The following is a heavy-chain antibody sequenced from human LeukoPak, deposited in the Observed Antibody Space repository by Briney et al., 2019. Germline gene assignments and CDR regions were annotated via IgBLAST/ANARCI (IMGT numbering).Heavy chain of an antibody. CDR1: GGSISSDY. CDR3: ARHSPRFLEYLDY. J-gene: IGHJ4*02. V-gene: IGHV4-59*08. D-gene: IGHD3-3*01. CDR2: CHYSGST. Sequence: SETLSLTCTVSGGSISSDYWSWIRQSPGKGLEWIGYCHYSGSTNSNPSLNGRVTFSVDRPRNQFSLKLTSVTAADTAVYYCARHSPRFLEYLDYWGQGTLVAVSS.